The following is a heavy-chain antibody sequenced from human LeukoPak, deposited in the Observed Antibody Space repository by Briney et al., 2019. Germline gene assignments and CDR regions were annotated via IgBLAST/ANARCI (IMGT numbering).Heavy chain of an antibody. CDR1: GFTFSSYA. D-gene: IGHD2-8*01. J-gene: IGHJ6*03. Sequence: PGGSLRLSCAASGFTFSSYAMSWVRQAPGKGLEWVSAISGSGGSTYHADSVKGRFTISRDNAKNSLYLQMNSLRAEDTAVYYCAREVYAILLDYCYYMDVWGKGTTVTVSS. CDR2: ISGSGGST. CDR3: AREVYAILLDYCYYMDV. V-gene: IGHV3-23*01.